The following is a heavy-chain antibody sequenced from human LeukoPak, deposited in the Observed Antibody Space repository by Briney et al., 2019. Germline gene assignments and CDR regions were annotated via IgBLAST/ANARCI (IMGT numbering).Heavy chain of an antibody. CDR1: GFTVNSNY. CDR2: IYSCGGT. CDR3: ARDPAEYYDILTGPHYFDY. V-gene: IGHV3-66*01. J-gene: IGHJ4*02. Sequence: GGSLRLSCAASGFTVNSNYLSWVRQAPGKGLERVSVIYSCGGTYYADSVTGRFTISRDNSKNTLYLQMNSLRAEHTAVYYCARDPAEYYDILTGPHYFDYWGQGTLVTVSS. D-gene: IGHD3-9*01.